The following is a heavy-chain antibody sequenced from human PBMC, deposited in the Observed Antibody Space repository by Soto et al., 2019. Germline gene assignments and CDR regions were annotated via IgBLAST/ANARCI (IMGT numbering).Heavy chain of an antibody. V-gene: IGHV1-2*02. CDR1: GYTFTGYY. J-gene: IGHJ6*02. CDR3: ARDDRFSNRPKYYYYGMDV. CDR2: INPNSGGT. D-gene: IGHD4-4*01. Sequence: ASVKVSCKASGYTFTGYYMHWVRQAPGQGLEWMGWINPNSGGTNYAQKFQGRVTMTRDTSISTAYMELSRLRSDDTAVYYCARDDRFSNRPKYYYYGMDVWGQGTTVTVSS.